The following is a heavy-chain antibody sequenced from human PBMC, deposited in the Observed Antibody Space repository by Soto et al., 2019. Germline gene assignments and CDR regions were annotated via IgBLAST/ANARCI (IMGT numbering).Heavy chain of an antibody. V-gene: IGHV3-23*01. CDR3: AKSHTGDTAMVTLAFDY. CDR1: GFTFSSYA. Sequence: GGSLRLSCAASGFTFSSYAMSWVRQAPGKGLEWVSAISGSGGSTYYASSVKGRFTISRDNSKNTLYLQMNSLRAEDTAVYYCAKSHTGDTAMVTLAFDYWGQGTLVTVSS. J-gene: IGHJ4*02. D-gene: IGHD5-18*01. CDR2: ISGSGGST.